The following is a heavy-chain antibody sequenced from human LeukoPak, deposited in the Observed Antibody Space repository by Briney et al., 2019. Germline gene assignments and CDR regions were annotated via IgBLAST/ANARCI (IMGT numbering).Heavy chain of an antibody. CDR2: ISGSGGST. Sequence: GGSLRLPCAASGFTFSSYAMSWVRQAPGKGLEGVSAISGSGGSTYYADSVKGRFTISRDNSKNTLYLQMNSLRAEDTAVYYCAKEVAMVYYFDYWGQGTLVTVSS. J-gene: IGHJ4*02. V-gene: IGHV3-23*01. CDR3: AKEVAMVYYFDY. CDR1: GFTFSSYA. D-gene: IGHD5-18*01.